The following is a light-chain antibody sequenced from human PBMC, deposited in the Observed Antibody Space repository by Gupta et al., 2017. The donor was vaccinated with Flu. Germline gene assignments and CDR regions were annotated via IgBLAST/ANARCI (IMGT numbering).Light chain of an antibody. CDR1: QSISSW. CDR2: KAS. CDR3: QQYNSYWVT. V-gene: IGKV1-5*03. J-gene: IGKJ1*01. Sequence: PSTLSASVGDRVTITCRASQSISSWLAWYQQKPGKAPKLLIYKASSLESGVPSRFSGSGSGTEFTLTISSLQPDDFATYYCQQYNSYWVTFGQGTKVEIK.